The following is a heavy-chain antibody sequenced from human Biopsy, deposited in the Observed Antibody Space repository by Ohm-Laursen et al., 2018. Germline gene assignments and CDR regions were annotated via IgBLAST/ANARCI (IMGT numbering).Heavy chain of an antibody. J-gene: IGHJ1*01. CDR3: AKGQDLRGGAEYFQH. CDR2: INPNSGTT. V-gene: IGHV1-2*02. D-gene: IGHD2-15*01. Sequence: GASVKVSCKASGYTFTGQYLHWVRQVPGQGLEWMGMINPNSGTTKFAQDFQGRVTMTRDTSITTAYMELRRLRSEDTAVYYCAKGQDLRGGAEYFQHWGQGALVTVSS. CDR1: GYTFTGQY.